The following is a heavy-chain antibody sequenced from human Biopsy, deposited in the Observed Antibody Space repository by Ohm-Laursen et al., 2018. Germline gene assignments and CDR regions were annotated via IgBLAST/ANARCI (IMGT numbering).Heavy chain of an antibody. CDR1: GGSFTGHY. Sequence: SQTLSLTCTVSGGSFTGHYWTLIRQPPGKGLEWIGHISHTGYTSYKSSLKSRVTISLDTSRKHFSLRLTSLAAADTAVYYCARGSNEYGGLYFPHWGQGTLATVSS. V-gene: IGHV4-59*11. D-gene: IGHD4-23*01. CDR3: ARGSNEYGGLYFPH. J-gene: IGHJ1*01. CDR2: ISHTGYT.